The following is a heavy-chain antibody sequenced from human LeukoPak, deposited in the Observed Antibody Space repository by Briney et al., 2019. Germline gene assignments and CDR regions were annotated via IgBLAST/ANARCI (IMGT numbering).Heavy chain of an antibody. J-gene: IGHJ4*02. CDR3: ASSGYYPDYFDY. CDR2: ISWDGGST. CDR1: GFTFDDYA. Sequence: PGGSLRLSCAASGFTFDDYAMHWVRQAPGKGLEWVSLISWDGGSTYYSDSVKGRFTISRDNSKNSLYLQMNSLRAEDTALYYCASSGYYPDYFDYWGQGTLVTVSS. V-gene: IGHV3-43D*03. D-gene: IGHD3-22*01.